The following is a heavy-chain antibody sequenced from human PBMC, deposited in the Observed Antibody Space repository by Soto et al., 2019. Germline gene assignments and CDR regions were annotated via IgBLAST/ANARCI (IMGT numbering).Heavy chain of an antibody. D-gene: IGHD6-19*01. CDR1: GYSFTNYG. V-gene: IGHV1-18*01. CDR3: ARDRGVAPPVAGNTHYYYYMDV. J-gene: IGHJ6*03. Sequence: QDQLLQSRAEVKKPGASVTVSCKASGYSFTNYGITWVRQAPGQGLEWMGWMSGFNGNTHYAQKLQGRVTMTTDASTSTAYMELRSLRSDDTAVYYCARDRGVAPPVAGNTHYYYYMDVWGKGTTVTVSS. CDR2: MSGFNGNT.